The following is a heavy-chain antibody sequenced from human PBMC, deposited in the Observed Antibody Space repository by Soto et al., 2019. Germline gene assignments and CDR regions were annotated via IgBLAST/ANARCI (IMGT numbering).Heavy chain of an antibody. Sequence: ASVKVSCEDSGSTFSSYTISWVRQAPGQGLEWMGRIIPILGIANYAQKFQGRVTITADKSTTTAYMELSSLRSEDTAVYYCARDDDFWSGYRSGGFDYWGQGTLVTVSS. D-gene: IGHD3-3*01. CDR2: IIPILGIA. CDR3: ARDDDFWSGYRSGGFDY. V-gene: IGHV1-69*04. CDR1: GSTFSSYT. J-gene: IGHJ4*02.